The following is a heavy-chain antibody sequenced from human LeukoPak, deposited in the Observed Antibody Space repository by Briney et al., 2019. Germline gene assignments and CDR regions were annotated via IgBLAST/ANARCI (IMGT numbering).Heavy chain of an antibody. CDR3: ARHSNPYYDSSGHYQY. Sequence: GESLKISCEGSGYSFTSYWSGWVRQMPGRGLEWMGIIYPGDSDTRYSPSFQGQVTISADKSISTAYLQWSSLKASDTAMYYCARHSNPYYDSSGHYQYWGQGTLVTVSS. V-gene: IGHV5-51*01. D-gene: IGHD3-22*01. CDR1: GYSFTSYW. J-gene: IGHJ4*02. CDR2: IYPGDSDT.